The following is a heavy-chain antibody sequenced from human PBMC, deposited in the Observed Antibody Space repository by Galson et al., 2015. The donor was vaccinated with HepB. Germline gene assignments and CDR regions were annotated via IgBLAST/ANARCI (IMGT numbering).Heavy chain of an antibody. CDR3: AKDIEYSSSFPPFDY. D-gene: IGHD6-6*01. CDR1: GFTFSSYA. CDR2: ISGSGGST. J-gene: IGHJ4*02. V-gene: IGHV3-23*01. Sequence: SLRLSCAASGFTFSSYAMSWVRQAPGKGLEWVSVISGSGGSTYYADSVKGRFTISRDNSKNMLYLQMNSLRAEDTAVYYCAKDIEYSSSFPPFDYWGQGTLVTVSS.